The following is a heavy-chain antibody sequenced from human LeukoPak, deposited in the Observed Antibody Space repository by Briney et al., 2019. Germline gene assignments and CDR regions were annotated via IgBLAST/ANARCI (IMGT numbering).Heavy chain of an antibody. CDR2: INGGNGNA. J-gene: IGHJ1*01. Sequence: ASVKVSCKTSGYTFTNYGMHWVRQAPGQRLEWMGWINGGNGNAKYSQNFQGRVTIIRDTSASTAYMELSSLRSGDTAVYYCARVPLHDSSGHYYPHWGQGTLVTVSS. CDR3: ARVPLHDSSGHYYPH. CDR1: GYTFTNYG. D-gene: IGHD3-22*01. V-gene: IGHV1-3*01.